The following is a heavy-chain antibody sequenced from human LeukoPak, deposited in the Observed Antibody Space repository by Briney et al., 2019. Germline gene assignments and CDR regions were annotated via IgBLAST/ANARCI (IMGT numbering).Heavy chain of an antibody. V-gene: IGHV3-20*04. CDR3: AREEGPYFDC. CDR1: GFTFHDHG. CDR2: LNWNGDNT. J-gene: IGHJ4*02. Sequence: GGSLRLSCAASGFTFHDHGMSRVRQVPGKGLEWVSALNWNGDNTGYADSVKGRFTISRDNAKKSLYLQMNSLTAEDTAYYYCAREEGPYFDCWGQGTLVTVSS.